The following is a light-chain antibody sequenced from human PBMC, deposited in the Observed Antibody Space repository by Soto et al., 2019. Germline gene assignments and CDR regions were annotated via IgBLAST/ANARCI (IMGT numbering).Light chain of an antibody. V-gene: IGLV2-14*01. Sequence: QSVLTRPASVSGSPGQSITISCAGTSSDVGGYNYVSWYQQRPGKASKLMIYEVNNRPSGISNRFSGSKSGNTASLTISGLRAEDEADYYCSSSTTSSTLVFGTGTKVTVL. J-gene: IGLJ1*01. CDR3: SSSTTSSTLV. CDR2: EVN. CDR1: SSDVGGYNY.